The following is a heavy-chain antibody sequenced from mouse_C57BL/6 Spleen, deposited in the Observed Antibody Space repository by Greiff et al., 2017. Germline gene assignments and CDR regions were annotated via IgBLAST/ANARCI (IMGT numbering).Heavy chain of an antibody. D-gene: IGHD1-1*01. Sequence: VQLQQPGAELVKPGASVKMSCKASGYTFTSYWMHWVKQRPGQGLEWIGMIHPNSGSTNYNEKFKSKATLTVDKSSSTAYMQLSSLTSEDSAVXDGARSGDYYGSDFDYWGQGTTLTVSS. CDR1: GYTFTSYW. CDR3: ARSGDYYGSDFDY. J-gene: IGHJ2*01. V-gene: IGHV1-64*01. CDR2: IHPNSGST.